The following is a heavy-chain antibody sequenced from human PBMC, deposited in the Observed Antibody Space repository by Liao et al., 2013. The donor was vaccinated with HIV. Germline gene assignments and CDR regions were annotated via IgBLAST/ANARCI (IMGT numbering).Heavy chain of an antibody. CDR1: GGSMTGYH. D-gene: IGHD3-3*01. CDR3: ARATSEWLEFFDS. J-gene: IGHJ4*02. Sequence: QVQLQESGPGLVKPSETLSLTCTVSGGSMTGYHWSWIRQPPGKGLQWIGYIYYSGSAYYNPSLKSRVTISEDTSRNQFSLRLNSVTAADTAVYFCARATSEWLEFFDSWGRGTLVTVSS. V-gene: IGHV4-59*01. CDR2: IYYSGSA.